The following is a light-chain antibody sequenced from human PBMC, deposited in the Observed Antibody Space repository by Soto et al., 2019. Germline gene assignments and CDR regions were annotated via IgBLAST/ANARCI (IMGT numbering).Light chain of an antibody. V-gene: IGLV1-47*01. CDR2: RDN. Sequence: QPVLTQPPSASGTPGQRVTISCSGSFSNIGSHDVSWYQQLPATAPKLVIYRDNQRPSGVPDRFSGSKSGATASLAISGLRSEDEADYYCATWDASLSGPVFGGGTKLTVL. J-gene: IGLJ2*01. CDR3: ATWDASLSGPV. CDR1: FSNIGSHD.